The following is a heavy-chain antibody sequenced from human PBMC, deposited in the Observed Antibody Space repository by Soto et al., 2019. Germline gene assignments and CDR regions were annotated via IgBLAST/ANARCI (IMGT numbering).Heavy chain of an antibody. D-gene: IGHD6-19*01. J-gene: IGHJ5*02. CDR3: ARLVGIAVAGTEWFDP. CDR1: GYTFTSYG. Sequence: QVQLVQSGAEVKKPGASVKVSCKASGYTFTSYGISWVRQAPGQGLEWMGWISAYNGNTNYAQKLQGRVTMTTATSTSTAYMELRSLGSDDTAVPYCARLVGIAVAGTEWFDPWGQGTLVTFSS. CDR2: ISAYNGNT. V-gene: IGHV1-18*01.